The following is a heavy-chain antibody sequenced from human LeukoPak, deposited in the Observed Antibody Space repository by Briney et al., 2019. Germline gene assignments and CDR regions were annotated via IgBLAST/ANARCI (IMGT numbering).Heavy chain of an antibody. CDR2: TNPKRGDT. D-gene: IGHD1-26*01. V-gene: IGHV1-2*02. J-gene: IGHJ4*02. Sequence: ASVKVSCKASGYTFTDYYVHWVRQAPGQGLEWMGWTNPKRGDTVYSQNFQARVTVTRDTSISTAYMELSSLTSDDTAMYYCARGLGVDHWGQGTLVTVSS. CDR1: GYTFTDYY. CDR3: ARGLGVDH.